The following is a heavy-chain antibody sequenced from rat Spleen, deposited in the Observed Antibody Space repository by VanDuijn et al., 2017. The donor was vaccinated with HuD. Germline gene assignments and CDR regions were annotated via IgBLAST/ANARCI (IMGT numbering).Heavy chain of an antibody. CDR2: ISYDGKNP. D-gene: IGHD1-4*01. CDR1: GFTFSDYY. Sequence: EVQLVESDGGLVQPGRSLKLSCAASGFTFSDYYMAWVRQAPTKGLEWVATISYDGKNPYYRDSVKGRFTISRDNAKSTLYLQVNSLRSEDTATYYCSRPGITSYVMDAWGQGASVTVSS. V-gene: IGHV5-29*01. CDR3: SRPGITSYVMDA. J-gene: IGHJ4*01.